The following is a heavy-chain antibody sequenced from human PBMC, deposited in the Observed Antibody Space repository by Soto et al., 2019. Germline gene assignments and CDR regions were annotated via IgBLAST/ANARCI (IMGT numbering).Heavy chain of an antibody. V-gene: IGHV1-46*01. J-gene: IGHJ6*02. D-gene: IGHD6-6*01. Sequence: ASVQVSCKASGYTFTSYYMHWVRQAPGQGLEWMGIINPSGGSTSYAQKFQGRVTMTRDTSTSTVYMELSSLRSEDTAVYYCARDLGSSSSEDYYYYGMDVWGQGTTVTVSS. CDR3: ARDLGSSSSEDYYYYGMDV. CDR2: INPSGGST. CDR1: GYTFTSYY.